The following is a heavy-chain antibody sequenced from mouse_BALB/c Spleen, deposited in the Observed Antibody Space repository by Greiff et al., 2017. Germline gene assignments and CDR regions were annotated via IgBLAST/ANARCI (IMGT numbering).Heavy chain of an antibody. V-gene: IGHV5-6*01. D-gene: IGHD1-1*01. Sequence: EVHLVESGGDLVKPGGSLKLSCAASGFTFSSYGMSWVRQTPDKRLEWVATISSGGSYTYYPDSVKGRFTISRDNAKNTLYLQMSSLKSEDTAMYYCARQGLRYLFAYWGQGTLVTVSA. J-gene: IGHJ3*01. CDR3: ARQGLRYLFAY. CDR1: GFTFSSYG. CDR2: ISSGGSYT.